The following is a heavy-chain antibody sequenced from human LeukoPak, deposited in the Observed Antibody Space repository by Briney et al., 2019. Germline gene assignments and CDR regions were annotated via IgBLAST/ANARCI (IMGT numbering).Heavy chain of an antibody. J-gene: IGHJ6*02. D-gene: IGHD1-26*01. Sequence: ASVKVSCKASGYTFTSYAMNWVRQAPGQGLEWMGWINTNTGNPTFAQGFTGRFVFSLDTSVSTAYLQISSLKAEDTAVYYCARSPRGELPRGSYYYYGMDVWGQGTTVTVSS. V-gene: IGHV7-4-1*02. CDR3: ARSPRGELPRGSYYYYGMDV. CDR1: GYTFTSYA. CDR2: INTNTGNP.